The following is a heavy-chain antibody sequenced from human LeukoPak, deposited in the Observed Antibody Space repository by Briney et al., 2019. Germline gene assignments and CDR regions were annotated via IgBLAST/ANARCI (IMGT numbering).Heavy chain of an antibody. V-gene: IGHV1-8*03. CDR1: GYSFTNYD. CDR3: VSGGNFDY. D-gene: IGHD4-23*01. CDR2: MNPNSGNT. J-gene: IGHJ4*02. Sequence: ASVKVSCKASGYSFTNYDINWVRQATGQGLEWLGWMNPNSGNTGYAQKFQGRITITGNTSISTAYMELSSLRSEDTAVYYCVSGGNFDYWGQGTLVTVSS.